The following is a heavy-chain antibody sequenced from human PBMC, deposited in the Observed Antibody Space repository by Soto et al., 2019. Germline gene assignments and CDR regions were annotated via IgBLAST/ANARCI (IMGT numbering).Heavy chain of an antibody. V-gene: IGHV3-15*01. Sequence: GGSQRLSCAGSGFTFSNAWVSWVRQAPGKGLEWVGRIKSKSEGGTTDYAASVTGRFTISRDDSKDTLYLQMNSLTTEDTAVYYCRWALDCPSTSFIDYWGQGTLVTVSS. CDR2: IKSKSEGGTT. D-gene: IGHD2-2*01. J-gene: IGHJ4*02. CDR3: RWALDCPSTSFIDY. CDR1: GFTFSNAW.